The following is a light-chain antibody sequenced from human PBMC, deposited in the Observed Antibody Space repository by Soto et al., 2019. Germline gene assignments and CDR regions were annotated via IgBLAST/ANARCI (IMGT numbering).Light chain of an antibody. CDR3: SSYTSSSTPYV. CDR1: SSEIGAYDY. V-gene: IGLV2-14*01. Sequence: QSLLTQPASVSGSPGQSITISCTGSSSEIGAYDYVSWYQQRPVKAPKLMIFDVTNRPSGVSDRFSGSKSGNTASLTISGLQTEDEADYYCSSYTSSSTPYVFGTRTEVTVL. CDR2: DVT. J-gene: IGLJ1*01.